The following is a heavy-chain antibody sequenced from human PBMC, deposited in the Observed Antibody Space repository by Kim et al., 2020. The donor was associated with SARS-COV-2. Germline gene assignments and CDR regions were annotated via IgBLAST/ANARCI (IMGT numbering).Heavy chain of an antibody. V-gene: IGHV1-18*04. CDR3: ARDRRPLDCSGGSCYSDY. J-gene: IGHJ4*02. CDR1: GYTFTSYG. Sequence: ASVKVSCKASGYTFTSYGISWVRQAPGQGLEWMGWISAYNGNTNYAQKLQGRVTMTTDTSTSTAYMELRSLRSDDTAVYYCARDRRPLDCSGGSCYSDYWGQGTLVTVSS. CDR2: ISAYNGNT. D-gene: IGHD2-15*01.